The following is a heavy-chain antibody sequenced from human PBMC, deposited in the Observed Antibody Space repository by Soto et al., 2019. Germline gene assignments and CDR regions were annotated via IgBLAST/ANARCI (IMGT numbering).Heavy chain of an antibody. CDR3: ARRTQLWLREHYYCYGMDV. V-gene: IGHV1-69*01. Sequence: QVQLVQSGAEVKKPGSSVKVSCKASGGTFSSYAISWVRQAPGQGLEWMGGIIPIFGTANYAQKFQGRVTITADESTSTAYMELSSLRSEDTAVYYCARRTQLWLREHYYCYGMDVWGQGTTVTVSS. CDR2: IIPIFGTA. J-gene: IGHJ6*02. CDR1: GGTFSSYA. D-gene: IGHD5-18*01.